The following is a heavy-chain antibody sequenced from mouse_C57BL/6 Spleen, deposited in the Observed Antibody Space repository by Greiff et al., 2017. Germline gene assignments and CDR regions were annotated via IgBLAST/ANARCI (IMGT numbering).Heavy chain of an antibody. CDR2: INPYNGGT. V-gene: IGHV1-19*01. CDR3: VVCDSSDWFAD. CDR1: GYTFTDYY. Sequence: EVKLVESGPVLVKPGASVKMSCKASGYTFTDYYMNWVKQSHGKSLEWIGVINPYNGGTSYNQKFKGKATLTVDKSSSTAYMGLNSLTSEDSAVYYCVVCDSSDWFADWGQGTLVTVSA. J-gene: IGHJ3*01. D-gene: IGHD3-2*02.